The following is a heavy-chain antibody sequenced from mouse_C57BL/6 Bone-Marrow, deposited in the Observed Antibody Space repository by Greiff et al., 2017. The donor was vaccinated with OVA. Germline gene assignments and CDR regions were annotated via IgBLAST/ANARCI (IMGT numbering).Heavy chain of an antibody. CDR2: IDPETGGT. CDR1: GYTFTDYE. V-gene: IGHV1-15*01. D-gene: IGHD1-1*01. Sequence: VQLQESGAELVRPGASVTLSCKASGYTFTDYEMHWVKQTPVHGLEWIGAIDPETGGTAYNQKFKGKAILTADKSSSTAYMELRSLTSEDSAVYYCTSGYYGSSPMDYWGQGTSVTVSS. CDR3: TSGYYGSSPMDY. J-gene: IGHJ4*01.